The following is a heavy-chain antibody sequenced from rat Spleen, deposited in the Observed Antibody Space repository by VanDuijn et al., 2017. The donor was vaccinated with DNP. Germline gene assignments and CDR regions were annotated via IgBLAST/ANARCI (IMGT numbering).Heavy chain of an antibody. J-gene: IGHJ2*01. CDR3: ATQHSGYDYFDY. CDR1: GFTFSDYN. D-gene: IGHD4-3*01. V-gene: IGHV5S10*01. CDR2: IIYDGIRN. Sequence: EVHLVESGGGLVQPGRSLKLSCLASGFTFSDYNMAWVRQAPKRGLEWVATIIYDGIRNYYRYSVKGRFTISRDNTKNTLYLQMDSLRSDDTATYYCATQHSGYDYFDYWGQGVMVTVSS.